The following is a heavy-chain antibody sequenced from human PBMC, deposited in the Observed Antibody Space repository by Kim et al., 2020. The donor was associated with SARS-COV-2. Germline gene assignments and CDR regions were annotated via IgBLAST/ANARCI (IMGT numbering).Heavy chain of an antibody. CDR3: ARGRVGVHFDY. D-gene: IGHD1-26*01. CDR2: INGYTGNP. J-gene: IGHJ4*02. Sequence: ASVKVSCKASGYTFNNYGISWVRQAPGQGLEWMGWINGYTGNPNYAQNLQGRVSMTTDTSTTTAYMELRSLRSDDTAVYYCARGRVGVHFDYWGQGTLVTVSS. CDR1: GYTFNNYG. V-gene: IGHV1-18*01.